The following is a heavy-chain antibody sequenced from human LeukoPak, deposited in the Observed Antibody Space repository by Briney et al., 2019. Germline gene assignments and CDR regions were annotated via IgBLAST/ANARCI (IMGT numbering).Heavy chain of an antibody. J-gene: IGHJ6*02. CDR2: INPNSGGT. D-gene: IGHD2-15*01. CDR1: GYTFTGYY. V-gene: IGHV1-2*02. CDR3: ARDVYCSGGSCYRLHYYYGMDV. Sequence: ASVKVSCKASGYTFTGYYMHWVRQAPGQGLEWMGWINPNSGGTNYAQKLQGRVTMTTDTSTSTAYMELRSLRSDDTAVYYCARDVYCSGGSCYRLHYYYGMDVWGQGTTVTVSS.